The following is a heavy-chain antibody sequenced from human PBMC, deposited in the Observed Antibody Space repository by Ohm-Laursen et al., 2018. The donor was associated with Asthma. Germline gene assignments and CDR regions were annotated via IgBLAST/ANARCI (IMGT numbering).Heavy chain of an antibody. J-gene: IGHJ4*02. V-gene: IGHV3-21*01. CDR3: ARSRGVGAPSLSLIDF. D-gene: IGHD4/OR15-4a*01. Sequence: SLRLSCAASGFTFSIYAMSWVRQAPGMGLDWVSSINSDSNAIYYTDSVKGRFTISRDNAKNSLYLQLNSLRGDDTAVYYCARSRGVGAPSLSLIDFWGPGTLITVSS. CDR1: GFTFSIYA. CDR2: INSDSNAI.